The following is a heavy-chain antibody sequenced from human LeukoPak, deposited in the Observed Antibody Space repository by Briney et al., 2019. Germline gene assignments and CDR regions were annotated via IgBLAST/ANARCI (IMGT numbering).Heavy chain of an antibody. J-gene: IGHJ4*02. V-gene: IGHV3-23*01. Sequence: PGGSLRLSCAASGLSFSAYAMNWVRQVPGKGLEWVSGISGSGSATYYADSVKGRFTISRHNSKNTLYLQMNSLRAEDTAVYYCASHADSSGWPFDYWGQGTLVTVSS. D-gene: IGHD6-19*01. CDR2: ISGSGSAT. CDR3: ASHADSSGWPFDY. CDR1: GLSFSAYA.